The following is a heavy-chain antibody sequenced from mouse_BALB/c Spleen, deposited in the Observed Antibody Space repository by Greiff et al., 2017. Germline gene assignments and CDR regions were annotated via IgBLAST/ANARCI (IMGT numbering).Heavy chain of an antibody. CDR3: AITGLYAMDY. CDR1: GFNIKDTY. J-gene: IGHJ4*01. D-gene: IGHD4-1*01. V-gene: IGHV14-3*02. CDR2: IDPANGNT. Sequence: VQLQQSGAELVKPGASVKLSCTASGFNIKDTYMHWVKQRPEQGLEWIGRIDPANGNTKYDPKFQGKATITADTSSNTAYLQLSSLTSEDTAVYYCAITGLYAMDYWGQGTSVTVSA.